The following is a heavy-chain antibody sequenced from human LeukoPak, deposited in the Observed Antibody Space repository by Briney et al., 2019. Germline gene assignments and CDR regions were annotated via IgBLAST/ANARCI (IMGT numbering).Heavy chain of an antibody. CDR2: IYPGDSDT. D-gene: IGHD5-12*01. J-gene: IGHJ4*02. CDR3: ASHKGSGYGGYYFDY. Sequence: GESLKISCQGSGYSFTSYWIGWVRPMPGKGLEWMGIIYPGDSDTRYSPSFQGQVTISADKSISTAYLQWSSLKASDTAMYYCASHKGSGYGGYYFDYWGQGTLVTVSS. V-gene: IGHV5-51*01. CDR1: GYSFTSYW.